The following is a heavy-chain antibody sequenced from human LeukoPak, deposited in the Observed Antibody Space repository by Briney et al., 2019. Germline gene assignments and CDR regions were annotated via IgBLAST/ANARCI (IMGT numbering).Heavy chain of an antibody. CDR3: AKGWSVTMVMAAPGD. J-gene: IGHJ4*02. D-gene: IGHD3-10*01. Sequence: GGSLRLSCAASGFTFNSYAMSWVRQAPGKGLEWVSGISANGAKTYYADSVKGRFTISRDNSKNTQSLQMNSLRAEDTALYYCAKGWSVTMVMAAPGDWGQGALVTVSS. CDR2: ISANGAKT. CDR1: GFTFNSYA. V-gene: IGHV3-23*01.